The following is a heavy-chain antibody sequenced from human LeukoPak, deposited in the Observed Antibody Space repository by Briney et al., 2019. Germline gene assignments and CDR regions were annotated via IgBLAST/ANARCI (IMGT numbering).Heavy chain of an antibody. J-gene: IGHJ6*03. CDR3: ARLGPFYYYYYYMDV. V-gene: IGHV4-34*01. D-gene: IGHD3-10*01. CDR2: INHSGST. CDR1: GGSFSGYY. Sequence: SETLSLTCAVYGGSFSGYYWSWLRQPPGKGLEWIGEINHSGSTNYNPSLKSRVTISVDTSKNQFSLKLSSVTAADTAVYYCARLGPFYYYYYYMDVWGKGTTVTVSS.